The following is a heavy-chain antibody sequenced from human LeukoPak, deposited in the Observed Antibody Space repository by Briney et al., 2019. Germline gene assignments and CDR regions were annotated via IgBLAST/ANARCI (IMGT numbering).Heavy chain of an antibody. J-gene: IGHJ5*02. V-gene: IGHV4-30-4*01. CDR2: IYYSGST. CDR1: GGSISSGDYY. CDR3: AGYYHRDNNWFAP. D-gene: IGHD2/OR15-2a*01. Sequence: SQTLSLTCTVSGGSISSGDYYWSWIRQPPGKGLEWIGYIYYSGSTYYNPSLKSRVTISVDTSKNQFSLKLSSVTAADTAVYYCAGYYHRDNNWFAPGGQGTLATVSS.